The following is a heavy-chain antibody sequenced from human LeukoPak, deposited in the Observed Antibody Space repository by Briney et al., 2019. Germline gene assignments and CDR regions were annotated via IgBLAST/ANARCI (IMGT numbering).Heavy chain of an antibody. CDR3: ARPRAAPDTYYFDY. CDR2: TRANKGNT. J-gene: IGHJ4*02. D-gene: IGHD6-13*01. CDR1: GYTFTIYG. V-gene: IGHV1-18*01. Sequence: ASVKVSCKASGYTFTIYGISWVRQAPGQGLEWMGWTRANKGNTNYAQNFQGRVTMTTGTSTSTAYTELRSLRSDDTAVYFCARPRAAPDTYYFDYWGQGTLVTVSS.